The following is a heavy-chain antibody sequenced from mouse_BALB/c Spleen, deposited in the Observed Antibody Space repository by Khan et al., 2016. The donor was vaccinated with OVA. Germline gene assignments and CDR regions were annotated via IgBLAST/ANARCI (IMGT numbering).Heavy chain of an antibody. V-gene: IGHV5-6-3*01. CDR1: GFTFSSYG. J-gene: IGHJ2*01. CDR2: INSNGGST. CDR3: DRMARTIN. Sequence: VQLVESGAGLVQPGGSLKLSCTASGFTFSSYGMSWVRQTPDKGLELVATINSNGGSTYYSDSVKGRFTISRDNAKNNMYQQMSSLKSEDTAMYYCDRMARTINWGQGTTLTVSS.